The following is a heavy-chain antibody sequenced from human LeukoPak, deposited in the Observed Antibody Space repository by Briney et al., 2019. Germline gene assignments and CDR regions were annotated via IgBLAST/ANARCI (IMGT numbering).Heavy chain of an antibody. CDR1: GFTFSSYS. Sequence: PGGSLRLSCVASGFTFSSYSMNWVRQAPGKGLGWVSSISRSSSYINYADSLKGRFTISRDNAKNSLYLQMNSLRAEDTAVYYCARDSGSGSLDPWGQGTLVTVSS. CDR2: ISRSSSYI. V-gene: IGHV3-21*01. J-gene: IGHJ5*02. D-gene: IGHD3-10*01. CDR3: ARDSGSGSLDP.